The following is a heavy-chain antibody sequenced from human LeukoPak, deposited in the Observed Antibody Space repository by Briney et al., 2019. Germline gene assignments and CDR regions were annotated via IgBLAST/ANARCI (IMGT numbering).Heavy chain of an antibody. Sequence: GASVKVSCKASGYTFTSYGISWVRQAPGQGREWKGGTSAYNGNTNYAQKLQGRVTMTTDTPTSTAYMELRSMRSDDTAVYYCARSHERYSSSWNSFDYWGQGTLVTVSS. V-gene: IGHV1-18*01. CDR1: GYTFTSYG. D-gene: IGHD6-13*01. J-gene: IGHJ4*02. CDR2: TSAYNGNT. CDR3: ARSHERYSSSWNSFDY.